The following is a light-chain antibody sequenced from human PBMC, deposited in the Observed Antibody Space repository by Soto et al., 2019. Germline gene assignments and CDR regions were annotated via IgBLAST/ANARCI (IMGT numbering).Light chain of an antibody. CDR2: EVS. Sequence: SVLTQPASVSGSPGQSITISCTGTSSDVGGYNYVSWYQQHPGKAPNLMIYEVSNRPSGVSNRFSGSKSGNTASLTISGLQAEDEADYYCSSYTSSSTLVFGGGTKVTVL. V-gene: IGLV2-14*01. CDR1: SSDVGGYNY. J-gene: IGLJ2*01. CDR3: SSYTSSSTLV.